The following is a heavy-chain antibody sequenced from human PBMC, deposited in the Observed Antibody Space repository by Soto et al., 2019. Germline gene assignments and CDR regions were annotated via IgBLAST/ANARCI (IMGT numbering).Heavy chain of an antibody. CDR2: INPLPTSGST. Sequence: QVQLVQSGAEVKKPGASVKVSCKASGYIFTNYYIHWVRQAPGQGLEWMAIINPLPTSGSTNYAQEFQGRVTVTRDTSTSTVYMELNSLRSDDMAIYYCARDLAAAAYWGQGTLVTVSS. V-gene: IGHV1-46*01. CDR3: ARDLAAAAY. CDR1: GYIFTNYY. D-gene: IGHD6-13*01. J-gene: IGHJ4*02.